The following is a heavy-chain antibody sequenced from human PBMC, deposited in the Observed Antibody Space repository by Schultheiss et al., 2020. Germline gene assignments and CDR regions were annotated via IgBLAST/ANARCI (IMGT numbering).Heavy chain of an antibody. CDR2: INNDGSSA. Sequence: GGSLRLSCAASGFTFSNYWMHWVRQAPVKGLVWVSRINNDGSSATYADSVKGRFTISRDNAKNTLYLQMNSLRAEDTAVYYCARARLGYCRSGSCYYYGMDVWGQGTTVNVSS. V-gene: IGHV3-74*01. CDR3: ARARLGYCRSGSCYYYGMDV. CDR1: GFTFSNYW. D-gene: IGHD2-15*01. J-gene: IGHJ6*02.